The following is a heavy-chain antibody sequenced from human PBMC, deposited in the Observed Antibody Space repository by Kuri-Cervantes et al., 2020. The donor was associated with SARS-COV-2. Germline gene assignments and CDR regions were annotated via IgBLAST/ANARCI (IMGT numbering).Heavy chain of an antibody. Sequence: GSLRLSCAVSGYSISSGYYWGWIQQPPGKGLEWIGSIYYSGSTYYNPSLKSRVTISVDTSKNQFSLKLSSVTAADTAVYYCARGETGLGNDYWGQGTLVTVSS. J-gene: IGHJ4*02. V-gene: IGHV4-38-2*01. D-gene: IGHD3-10*01. CDR3: ARGETGLGNDY. CDR2: IYYSGST. CDR1: GYSISSGYY.